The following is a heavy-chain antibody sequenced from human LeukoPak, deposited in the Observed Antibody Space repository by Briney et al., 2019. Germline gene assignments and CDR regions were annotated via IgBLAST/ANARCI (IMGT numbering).Heavy chain of an antibody. J-gene: IGHJ4*02. CDR1: GFTFSSYW. CDR3: AKAFPSSSGWYFFDW. V-gene: IGHV3-23*01. D-gene: IGHD6-19*01. Sequence: GGSLRLSCAASGFTFSSYWMSWVRQAPGKGLEWVSSISGSDGSTFYANSVKGRFTISRDNSQNTLFLQMDSLRAEDAAVYYCAKAFPSSSGWYFFDWWGQGTLVTVSS. CDR2: ISGSDGST.